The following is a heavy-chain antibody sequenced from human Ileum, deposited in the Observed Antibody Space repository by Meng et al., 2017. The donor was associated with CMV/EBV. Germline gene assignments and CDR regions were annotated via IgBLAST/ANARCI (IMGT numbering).Heavy chain of an antibody. CDR2: ISSSSSTI. D-gene: IGHD3-16*01. Sequence: GGSLRLSCAASGFTFSSYSMNWVRQAPGKGLEWVSYISSSSSTIYYADSVKGRFTISRDNAKNSLYLQMNSLRAEDTAVYYCVPYRTSSYWFGPWGQGTLVTVSS. CDR1: GFTFSSYS. CDR3: VPYRTSSYWFGP. J-gene: IGHJ5*02. V-gene: IGHV3-48*04.